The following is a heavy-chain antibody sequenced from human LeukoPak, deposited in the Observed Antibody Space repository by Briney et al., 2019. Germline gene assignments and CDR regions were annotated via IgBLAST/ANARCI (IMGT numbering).Heavy chain of an antibody. V-gene: IGHV3-9*01. D-gene: IGHD2-2*01. CDR2: INWNSDNI. J-gene: IGHJ6*02. Sequence: PGGSLRLSCAASGFTFDDYAMHWVRQAPGKGLEWVSGINWNSDNIGYADSVKGRFTISRDNAKNSVYLQMNSLRVEDTALYYCAKDMSSNPPYYYYAMDVWGQGTTVTVSS. CDR3: AKDMSSNPPYYYYAMDV. CDR1: GFTFDDYA.